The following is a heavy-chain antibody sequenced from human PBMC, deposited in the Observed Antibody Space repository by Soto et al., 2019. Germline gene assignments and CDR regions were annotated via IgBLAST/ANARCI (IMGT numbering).Heavy chain of an antibody. J-gene: IGHJ4*02. D-gene: IGHD2-15*01. V-gene: IGHV3-11*01. CDR2: ISSSGSTI. CDR1: GFTFSDYY. Sequence: GESLKISCAASGFTFSDYYMSWIRQAPGKGLEWVSYISSSGSTIYYADSVKGRFTISRDNAKNSLYLQMNSLRAEDTAVYYCARVIYIVVVVAAPYFDYWGQGTLVTVSS. CDR3: ARVIYIVVVVAAPYFDY.